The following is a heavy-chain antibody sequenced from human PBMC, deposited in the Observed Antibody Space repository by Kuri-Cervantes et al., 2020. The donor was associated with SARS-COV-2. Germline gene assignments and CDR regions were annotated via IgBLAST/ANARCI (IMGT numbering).Heavy chain of an antibody. D-gene: IGHD6-19*01. V-gene: IGHV3-23*01. CDR3: ATHDTVSVTWLVNYYYAMDV. CDR2: ISGSGGST. Sequence: GESLKISCAASGFTFSSYAMSWVRQAPGKGLEWVSAISGSGGSTNYADSVKGRFTVSRHISRNTVYLQMNSLRPEDTAVYYCATHDTVSVTWLVNYYYAMDVWGQGTTVTVSS. J-gene: IGHJ6*02. CDR1: GFTFSSYA.